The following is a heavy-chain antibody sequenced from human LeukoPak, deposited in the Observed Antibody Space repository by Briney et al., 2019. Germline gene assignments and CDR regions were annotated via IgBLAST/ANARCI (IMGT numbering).Heavy chain of an antibody. D-gene: IGHD2-2*01. CDR1: GFTFSNYA. CDR3: AKSTSPLYYYYGMDV. V-gene: IGHV3-23*01. J-gene: IGHJ6*02. Sequence: GGSLRLSCATSGFTFSNYAMSWVRQAPGKGLEWVSTISGSGGSTYYADSVKGRFTISRDNSKNTLYLQLNSLRAEDTAVYYCAKSTSPLYYYYGMDVWGQGTTVTVSS. CDR2: ISGSGGST.